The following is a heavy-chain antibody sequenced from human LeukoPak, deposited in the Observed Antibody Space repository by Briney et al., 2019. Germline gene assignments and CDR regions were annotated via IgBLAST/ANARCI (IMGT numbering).Heavy chain of an antibody. CDR1: GFTFSSYW. J-gene: IGHJ4*02. CDR3: ARDSSGYSYAC. CDR2: IRQDGSEK. D-gene: IGHD5-18*01. V-gene: IGHV3-7*01. Sequence: GESLKISCAASGFTFSSYWMSWVRQAPGKGLEWVANIRQDGSEKYYVDSVKGRFTISRDNAKNSLYLQMNSLRAEDTAVYDCARDSSGYSYACWGQGTLVTVSS.